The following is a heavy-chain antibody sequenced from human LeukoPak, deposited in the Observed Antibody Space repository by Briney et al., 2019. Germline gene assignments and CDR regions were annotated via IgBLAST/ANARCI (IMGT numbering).Heavy chain of an antibody. CDR3: ARTISDWYFDL. J-gene: IGHJ2*01. V-gene: IGHV1-46*01. D-gene: IGHD5-12*01. CDR2: INPSGGST. CDR1: GYTFTSYY. Sequence: ASVKVSCKASGYTFTSYYMHWVRQAPGQGLEWMGIINPSGGSTSYAQKFQGRVTMTRDTSTSTVYIELSSLRSEDTAVYCCARTISDWYFDLWGRGTLVTVSS.